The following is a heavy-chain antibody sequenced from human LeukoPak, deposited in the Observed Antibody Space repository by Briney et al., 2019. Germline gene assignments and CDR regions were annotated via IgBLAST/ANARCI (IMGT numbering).Heavy chain of an antibody. CDR2: ISGGGDVT. CDR3: ARGGYDSGSYYKGPLYYFDY. CDR1: DFNFITYA. D-gene: IGHD3-10*01. Sequence: GGSLRLSCAASDFNFITYAMSWVRQAPGKGLEWVSTISGGGDVTYYADSVKGRFTISRDTSKNTLYLQMNSLRVEDTAIYYCARGGYDSGSYYKGPLYYFDYWGQGTLVTVSS. J-gene: IGHJ4*02. V-gene: IGHV3-23*01.